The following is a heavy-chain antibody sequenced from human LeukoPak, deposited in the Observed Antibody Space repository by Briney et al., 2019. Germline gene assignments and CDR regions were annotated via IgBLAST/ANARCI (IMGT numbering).Heavy chain of an antibody. V-gene: IGHV4-39*07. D-gene: IGHD3-10*01. J-gene: IGHJ5*02. CDR2: ICYSGST. Sequence: SETLSLTCTVSGGSISSSSYYWGWIRQPPGKGLEWIGSICYSGSTYYNPSLKSRVTISVDTSKNQFSLTLSSVTAADTAVYYCARGSYYYGSGSYYMDNWFDPWGQGTLVTVSS. CDR3: ARGSYYYGSGSYYMDNWFDP. CDR1: GGSISSSSYY.